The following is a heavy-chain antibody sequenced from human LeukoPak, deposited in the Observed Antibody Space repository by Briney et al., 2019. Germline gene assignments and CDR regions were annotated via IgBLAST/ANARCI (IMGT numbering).Heavy chain of an antibody. CDR3: AKGGPNCSGGSCCYYYYMDV. CDR2: ISGSGGST. CDR1: GFTFSSYA. D-gene: IGHD2-15*01. V-gene: IGHV3-23*01. Sequence: PGGSLRLSCAASGFTFSSYAMSWVRQAPGKGLEWVSAISGSGGSTYYADSVKGRFTISRYNSKNTLYLQMNSLRAEDTAVYYCAKGGPNCSGGSCCYYYYMDVWGKGTTVTVSS. J-gene: IGHJ6*03.